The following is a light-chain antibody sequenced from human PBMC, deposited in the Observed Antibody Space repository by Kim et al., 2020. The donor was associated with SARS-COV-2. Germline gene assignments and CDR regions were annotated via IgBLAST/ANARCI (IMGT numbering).Light chain of an antibody. Sequence: SYELTQPPSVSVSPGQTASITCSGDKLGDKYACWYQQKAGQSPVLVIYQDTKRPSGIPERFSGSNSGNTATLTISGTQAMDEADYYCQAWDSYTAVFGGGTQLTVL. CDR1: KLGDKY. J-gene: IGLJ3*02. CDR3: QAWDSYTAV. CDR2: QDT. V-gene: IGLV3-1*01.